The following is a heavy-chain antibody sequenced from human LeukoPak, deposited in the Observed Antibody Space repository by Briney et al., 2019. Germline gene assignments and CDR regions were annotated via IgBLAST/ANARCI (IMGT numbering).Heavy chain of an antibody. CDR1: GFTFSSYG. CDR2: ISYDGSNK. D-gene: IGHD2-2*01. J-gene: IGHJ4*02. Sequence: PGRSLRLSCAASGFTFSSYGMHWVRQAPGKGLEWVAVISYDGSNKYYADSVKGRFTISRDNSKNTLYLQMNTLRAEDTAVYYCAKPPDWYCSSPSCHFAAPFDYWGQGTLVTVSS. V-gene: IGHV3-30*18. CDR3: AKPPDWYCSSPSCHFAAPFDY.